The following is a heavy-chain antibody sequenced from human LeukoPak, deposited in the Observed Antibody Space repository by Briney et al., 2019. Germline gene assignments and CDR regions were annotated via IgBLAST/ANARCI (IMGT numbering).Heavy chain of an antibody. CDR2: IIPSGGST. D-gene: IGHD3-16*02. CDR1: GYTFTSSY. V-gene: IGHV1-46*01. CDR3: ARDVSD. J-gene: IGHJ4*02. Sequence: ASVKVSCKTSGYTFTSSYIHWVRQAPGQGLEWIGMIIPSGGSTSYAQKFQGRVTMTRDTSTSTVYMELSSLRSEDTAVYYCARDVSDWGQGSLVTVSS.